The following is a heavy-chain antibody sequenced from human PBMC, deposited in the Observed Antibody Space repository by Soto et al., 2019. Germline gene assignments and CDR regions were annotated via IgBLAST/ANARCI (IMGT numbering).Heavy chain of an antibody. J-gene: IGHJ6*02. V-gene: IGHV3-11*06. Sequence: GGSLRLSCAASGFTFSDYYMSWIRQAPGKGLEWVSYISSSSSYTNYADSLKGRFTISRDNAKNSLYLQMNSLRAEDTAVYYCARVPDVDYYYGMDVWGQGTTVTVSS. CDR1: GFTFSDYY. CDR2: ISSSSSYT. CDR3: ARVPDVDYYYGMDV.